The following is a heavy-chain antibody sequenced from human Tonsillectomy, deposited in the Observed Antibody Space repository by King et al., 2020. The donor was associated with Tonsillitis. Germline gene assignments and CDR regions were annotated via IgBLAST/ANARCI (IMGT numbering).Heavy chain of an antibody. CDR2: IYHTGRT. V-gene: IGHV4-4*02. CDR3: ARSPNYYDSSGYSWAFDM. D-gene: IGHD3-22*01. CDR1: GGSISSSNW. Sequence: VQLQESGPGLVKPSGTLSLTCAVSGGSISSSNWWSWVRQPPGKGLECIGEIYHTGRTNYNPSLKSRVAISGDNSKYHFSLELTSVTAAYTAVYYCARSPNYYDSSGYSWAFDMWGQGTMVTVSS. J-gene: IGHJ3*02.